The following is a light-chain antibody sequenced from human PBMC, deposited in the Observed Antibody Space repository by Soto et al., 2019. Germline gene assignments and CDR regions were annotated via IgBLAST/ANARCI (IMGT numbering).Light chain of an antibody. J-gene: IGKJ4*01. CDR1: QSLGYY. CDR3: QQRRDWPLT. CDR2: DTS. V-gene: IGKV3-11*01. Sequence: EIVLTQSPATLSLSPGERATLSCRASQSLGYYLAWFQQKHGQAPRLLIYDTSNRASGIPDRFSGSGSGTDITLTISSLDPEDFAVYYCQQRRDWPLTFGGGTKVEIK.